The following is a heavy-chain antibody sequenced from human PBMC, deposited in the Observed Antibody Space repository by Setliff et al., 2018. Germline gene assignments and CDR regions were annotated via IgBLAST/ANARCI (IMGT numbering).Heavy chain of an antibody. CDR1: GGTFSSYA. D-gene: IGHD2-2*02. J-gene: IGHJ3*02. V-gene: IGHV1-69*05. CDR3: ARAPRTYCSSTSCYKDAFDI. CDR2: IIPIFGTA. Sequence: SVKVSCKASGGTFSSYAISWVRQAPGQGLEWMGGIIPIFGTANYAQKFRGRVTITSDRSVSTAYMELSRLRSDDTAVYYCARAPRTYCSSTSCYKDAFDIWGQGTMVTVSS.